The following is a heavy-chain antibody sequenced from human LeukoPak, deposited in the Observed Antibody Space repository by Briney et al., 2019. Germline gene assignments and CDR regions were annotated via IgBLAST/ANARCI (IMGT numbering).Heavy chain of an antibody. V-gene: IGHV3-9*01. CDR2: ISWNSGSI. J-gene: IGHJ4*02. Sequence: PGRSLRLSCTASGFTFDDYAIHWVRQAPGKGLEWVSGISWNSGSIGYAHSVKGRFTISRANAKNSLYLQMNSLIAEDTALYYCAKDRTVYDSSGLDYWGQGTLVTVSS. D-gene: IGHD3-22*01. CDR1: GFTFDDYA. CDR3: AKDRTVYDSSGLDY.